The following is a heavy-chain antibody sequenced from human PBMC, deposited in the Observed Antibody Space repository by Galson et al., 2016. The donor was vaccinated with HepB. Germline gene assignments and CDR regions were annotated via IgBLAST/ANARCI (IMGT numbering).Heavy chain of an antibody. D-gene: IGHD5-24*01. CDR2: ISSSSSTI. V-gene: IGHV3-48*01. CDR3: ARAPLEMATIQRGYFDY. Sequence: SLRLSCAASGFTFGSYSMNWVRQAPGKGLEWVSYISSSSSTIYYADSVKGRFTISRDNAKNSLYLQMNSLRAEDTAVYYCARAPLEMATIQRGYFDYWGQGTLVTVSS. CDR1: GFTFGSYS. J-gene: IGHJ4*02.